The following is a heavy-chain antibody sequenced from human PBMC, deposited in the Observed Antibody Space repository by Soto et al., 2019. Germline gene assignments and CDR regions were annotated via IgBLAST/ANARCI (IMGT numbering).Heavy chain of an antibody. CDR2: VYYSGST. Sequence: QLQLQESGPGLVKPSETLSLTCTVSGVSVSSRSYYWGWVRQPPGKGLGWIGSVYYSGSTYYNPSLESRVTISVDKSKNQFALKLMSLSAADTAVYYCGRLEGLATISYYFDYWGQGALVTVSS. D-gene: IGHD3-9*01. CDR3: GRLEGLATISYYFDY. V-gene: IGHV4-39*01. CDR1: GVSVSSRSYY. J-gene: IGHJ4*02.